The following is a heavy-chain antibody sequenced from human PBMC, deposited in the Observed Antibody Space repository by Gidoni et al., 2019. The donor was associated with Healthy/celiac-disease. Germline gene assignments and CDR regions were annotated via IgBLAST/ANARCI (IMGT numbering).Heavy chain of an antibody. J-gene: IGHJ5*02. CDR3: ARDSDYGDYVGLFDP. CDR1: GCNFSSYG. D-gene: IGHD4-17*01. CDR2: TWYDGMNK. Sequence: QVQRVESGGGVVKPGRSLRLSCAASGCNFSSYGIHWVRQAPGKGLEWVAVTWYDGMNKYYADSVKGRFTISRDNSKNTLYLQMNSLRAEDTAVYYCARDSDYGDYVGLFDPWGQGTLVTVSS. V-gene: IGHV3-33*01.